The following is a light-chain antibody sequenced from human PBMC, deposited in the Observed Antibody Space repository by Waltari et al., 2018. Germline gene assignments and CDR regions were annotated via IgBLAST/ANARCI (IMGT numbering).Light chain of an antibody. CDR1: ETVLSTSNNKYY. CDR3: QQYYSTPS. Sequence: DIVMTHSPDSLAVSLGERATIHSKSSETVLSTSNNKYYLAWYQQKPGQPPKMLLYWASTRESGVPDRFSGSGSRTDFTLSISSLQAEDVAIYFCQQYYSTPSFGQGTRLEIK. V-gene: IGKV4-1*01. CDR2: WAS. J-gene: IGKJ5*01.